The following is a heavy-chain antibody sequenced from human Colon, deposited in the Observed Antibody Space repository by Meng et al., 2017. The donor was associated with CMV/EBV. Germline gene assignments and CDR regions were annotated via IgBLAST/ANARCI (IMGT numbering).Heavy chain of an antibody. D-gene: IGHD1-1*01. CDR3: VKERAPKMENDY. CDR2: MSHDGSEK. J-gene: IGHJ4*02. V-gene: IGHV3-30*04. Sequence: GGSLRLSCAASGFTFSDYAMHWVRQAPAKGLEWLAVMSHDGSEKYYPDSVKGRFTISRDNARNTLYLQMNSLRSEDTAVYYCVKERAPKMENDYWGQGTLDTVSS. CDR1: GFTFSDYA.